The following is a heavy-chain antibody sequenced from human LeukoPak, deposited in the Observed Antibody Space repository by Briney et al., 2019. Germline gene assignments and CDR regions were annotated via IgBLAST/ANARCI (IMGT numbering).Heavy chain of an antibody. D-gene: IGHD3-16*02. Sequence: GASVKVSCKASGYTFTSYGISWVRQAPGQGLEWMGWISAYNGNTNYAQKLQGRVTMTTDTSTSTAYMELRSLRSDDTAVYYCARDSIWGDYVWGSYRSLLDYWGQGTLVTVSS. V-gene: IGHV1-18*01. CDR1: GYTFTSYG. J-gene: IGHJ4*02. CDR2: ISAYNGNT. CDR3: ARDSIWGDYVWGSYRSLLDY.